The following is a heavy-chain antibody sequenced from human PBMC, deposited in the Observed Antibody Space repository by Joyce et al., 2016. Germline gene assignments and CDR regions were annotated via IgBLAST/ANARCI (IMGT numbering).Heavy chain of an antibody. J-gene: IGHJ4*02. CDR2: ISWNRATI. V-gene: IGHV3-9*01. CDR1: GFTFDDYA. D-gene: IGHD3-22*01. Sequence: EVQLVESGGGSIQPGRSLRLSCAASGFTFDDYAMHLVRQAPGKGREGGSGISWNRATIGYAESVKGRFTISRDNSKNSLYLQMNSLRAEDTALYYCAKVPAPGFDLDSSGLYYFDYWGQGTLVTVSS. CDR3: AKVPAPGFDLDSSGLYYFDY.